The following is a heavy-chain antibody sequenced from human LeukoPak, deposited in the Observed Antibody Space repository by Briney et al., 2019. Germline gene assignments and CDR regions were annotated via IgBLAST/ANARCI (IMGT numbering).Heavy chain of an antibody. CDR3: TRPGSRSGSYYTETDY. V-gene: IGHV3-73*01. Sequence: GGSLRLSCAASGFTFSGSAMHWVRQASGKGLEWVGRIRSKANSYATAYAASVKGRFTISRDDSKNTAHLQMNSLKTEDTAVYYCTRPGSRSGSYYTETDYWGQGTLVTVSS. CDR2: IRSKANSYAT. CDR1: GFTFSGSA. J-gene: IGHJ4*02. D-gene: IGHD1-26*01.